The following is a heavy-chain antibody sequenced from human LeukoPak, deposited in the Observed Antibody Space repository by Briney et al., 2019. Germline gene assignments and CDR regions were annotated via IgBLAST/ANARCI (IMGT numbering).Heavy chain of an antibody. CDR1: GGSISSYY. CDR3: ARLRPYYYDSSGSPYFDY. D-gene: IGHD3-22*01. CDR2: IYYSGST. Sequence: SETLSLTCTVSGGSISSYYWSWIRQPPGKGLEWIGYIYYSGSTNYNPSLKSRVTISVDTSKNQFSLKLSSVTAADTAVYYCARLRPYYYDSSGSPYFDYWGQGTLVTVSS. V-gene: IGHV4-59*08. J-gene: IGHJ4*02.